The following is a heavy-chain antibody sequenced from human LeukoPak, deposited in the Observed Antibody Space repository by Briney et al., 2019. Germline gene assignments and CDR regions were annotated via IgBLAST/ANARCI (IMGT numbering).Heavy chain of an antibody. Sequence: PGGSLRLSCAASGFTVSSNYMSWIRQAPGKGLEWVSYVTGSGDIASYADSVRGRFTISRDNAKNQLYLQMNSLGVEDTALYYCARDYCSGASCLRIQTLDSWGQGTLVTVSS. CDR3: ARDYCSGASCLRIQTLDS. CDR1: GFTVSSNY. V-gene: IGHV3-11*04. CDR2: VTGSGDIA. D-gene: IGHD2-15*01. J-gene: IGHJ4*02.